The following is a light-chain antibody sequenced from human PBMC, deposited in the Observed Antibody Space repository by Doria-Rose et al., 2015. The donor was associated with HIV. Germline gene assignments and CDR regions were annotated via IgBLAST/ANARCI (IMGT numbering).Light chain of an antibody. CDR2: AAS. Sequence: ITCRASQGISSYLAWYQQKPGKAPNLLIYAASTLQSGVPSRFGGSGSGTDFTLTISCLQSEDFATYYCQQYYSYPRAFGQGTRLEIK. CDR3: QQYYSYPRA. CDR1: QGISSY. J-gene: IGKJ5*01. V-gene: IGKV1-8*01.